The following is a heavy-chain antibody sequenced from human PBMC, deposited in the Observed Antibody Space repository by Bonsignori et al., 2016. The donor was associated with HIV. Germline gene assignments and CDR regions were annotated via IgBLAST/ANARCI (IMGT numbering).Heavy chain of an antibody. Sequence: WVRQAPGQGLEWMGWINPNSGGTNYAQKFQGRVTMTRDTSISTAYMELSRLRSDDTAVYYCARPPYCSGGSCYSGAFDIWGQGTMVTVSS. V-gene: IGHV1-2*02. J-gene: IGHJ3*02. CDR3: ARPPYCSGGSCYSGAFDI. CDR2: INPNSGGT. D-gene: IGHD2-15*01.